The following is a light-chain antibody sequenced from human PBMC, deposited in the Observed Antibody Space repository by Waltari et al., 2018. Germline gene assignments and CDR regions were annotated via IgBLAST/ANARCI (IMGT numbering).Light chain of an antibody. CDR1: SSNIGAGYD. CDR2: GNN. V-gene: IGLV1-40*01. J-gene: IGLJ3*02. Sequence: QSILTQPPSVSGAPGQRVTISCTGSSSNIGAGYDVHWYQQLPGTAPKLPIFGNNNWPSGVPDRFSGSKSDTSASLAITGLQAEDEADYYCQSYDSSLSAWVFGGGTKVTVL. CDR3: QSYDSSLSAWV.